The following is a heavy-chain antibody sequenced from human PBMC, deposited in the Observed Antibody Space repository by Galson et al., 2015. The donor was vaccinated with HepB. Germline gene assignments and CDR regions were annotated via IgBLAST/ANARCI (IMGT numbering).Heavy chain of an antibody. CDR3: AKKMDVGEYPFDY. J-gene: IGHJ4*02. D-gene: IGHD4-17*01. Sequence: SLRLSCAASGFRFSSYAMNWFRQAPGKGLEWVSQIATYGAADHADSVKGRFSISRDNSKNILYLQMNSLRAEDTALYYCAKKMDVGEYPFDYWGQGTLVTVSS. CDR1: GFRFSSYA. CDR2: IATYGAA. V-gene: IGHV3-23*01.